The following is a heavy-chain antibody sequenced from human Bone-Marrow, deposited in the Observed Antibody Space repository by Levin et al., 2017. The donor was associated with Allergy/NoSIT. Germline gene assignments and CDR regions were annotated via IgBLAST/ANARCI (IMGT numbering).Heavy chain of an antibody. J-gene: IGHJ5*02. V-gene: IGHV1-18*01. Sequence: ASVKVSCKASGYTFTSYGISWVRQAPGQGLEWMGWISAYNGNTNYAQKLQGRVTMTTDTSTSTAYMELRSLRSDDTAVYYCAREQWLAAVGWFDPWGQGTLVTVSS. D-gene: IGHD6-19*01. CDR3: AREQWLAAVGWFDP. CDR2: ISAYNGNT. CDR1: GYTFTSYG.